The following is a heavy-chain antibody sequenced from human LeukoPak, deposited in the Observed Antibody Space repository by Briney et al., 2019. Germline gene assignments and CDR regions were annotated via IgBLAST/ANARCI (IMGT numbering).Heavy chain of an antibody. Sequence: GGSLRLSCAASGFTFSSYAMNWVRQAPGKGLQWVSSISSSSSYIYYADSLKGRFTISRDSAKNSLYLQMNSLRAEDTAVYYCSPEYFQHWGQGALVTVSS. V-gene: IGHV3-21*01. J-gene: IGHJ1*01. CDR1: GFTFSSYA. CDR3: SPEYFQH. CDR2: ISSSSSYI.